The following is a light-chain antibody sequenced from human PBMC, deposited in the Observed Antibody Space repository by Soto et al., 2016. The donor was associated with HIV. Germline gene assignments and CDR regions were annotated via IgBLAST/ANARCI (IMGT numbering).Light chain of an antibody. CDR2: GAT. V-gene: IGKV1-39*01. CDR3: QQCFSAPYT. J-gene: IGKJ2*01. CDR1: QTITRY. Sequence: DIQMTQSPSSLSASVGDRVTITCRASQTITRYLNWYQCKPGKAPNLLIYGATTLQSGVLFRFSGSRSGTDFTLTITTLQPEDFATYFRQQCFSAPYTFGQGTKL.